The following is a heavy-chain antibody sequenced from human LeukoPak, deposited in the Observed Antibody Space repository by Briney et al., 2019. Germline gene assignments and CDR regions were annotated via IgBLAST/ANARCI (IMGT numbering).Heavy chain of an antibody. CDR2: ISYSGST. J-gene: IGHJ5*02. CDR1: GGSISSYY. Sequence: PSETLSLTCTVSGGSISSYYWSWIRQPPGKGLEWIGYISYSGSTNFNPSLKSRVTISVDTSKNQFSLKLSSVTAADAAVYYCAREGTAGTNLNWFDPWGQGTLVTVSS. D-gene: IGHD1-1*01. CDR3: AREGTAGTNLNWFDP. V-gene: IGHV4-59*01.